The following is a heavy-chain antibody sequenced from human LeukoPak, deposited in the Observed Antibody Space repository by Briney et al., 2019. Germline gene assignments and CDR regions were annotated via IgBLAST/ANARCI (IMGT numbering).Heavy chain of an antibody. J-gene: IGHJ4*02. Sequence: GGSLRLSCAASGFTFSNYWMTWVRQAPGKGLEWVAHIKEDGGEKHYVDPVKGRFTISRDNAKNSLYLQMNSLGAEDTAVYYCARDPLKTKGASDYWGQGTLVTVSS. V-gene: IGHV3-7*01. CDR1: GFTFSNYW. CDR3: ARDPLKTKGASDY. D-gene: IGHD1-26*01. CDR2: IKEDGGEK.